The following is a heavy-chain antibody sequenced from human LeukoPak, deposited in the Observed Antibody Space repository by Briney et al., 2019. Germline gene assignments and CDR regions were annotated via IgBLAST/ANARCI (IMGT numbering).Heavy chain of an antibody. V-gene: IGHV4-39*02. Sequence: PSETLSLTCTVSGGSISSNSYYWGWIRQPPGKGLEWIGSIYYSGSTYYNPSLKSRVTISVDTSKSQFSLNLSSVTAADTAVYYCAREGANTRKCDYWGQGTLVIVSS. D-gene: IGHD1-26*01. CDR2: IYYSGST. CDR3: AREGANTRKCDY. J-gene: IGHJ4*02. CDR1: GGSISSNSYY.